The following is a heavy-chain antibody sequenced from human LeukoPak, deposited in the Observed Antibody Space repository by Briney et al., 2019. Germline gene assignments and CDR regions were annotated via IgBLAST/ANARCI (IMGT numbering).Heavy chain of an antibody. Sequence: SETLSLTCTVSGGSISSYYWSWIRQPPGKGLEWIGYIYYSGSTNYNPSLKSRVTISVDTSKNQFSLKLSSVTAADTAVYYCARGVRGGYDYYYCYMDVWGKGTTVTVSS. D-gene: IGHD5-12*01. CDR1: GGSISSYY. V-gene: IGHV4-59*01. J-gene: IGHJ6*03. CDR3: ARGVRGGYDYYYCYMDV. CDR2: IYYSGST.